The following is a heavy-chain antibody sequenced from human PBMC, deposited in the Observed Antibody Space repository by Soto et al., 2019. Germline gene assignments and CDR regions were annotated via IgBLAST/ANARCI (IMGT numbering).Heavy chain of an antibody. CDR2: IIPIPGTA. CDR1: GGTFGSYA. V-gene: IGHV1-69*01. J-gene: IGHJ6*02. Sequence: QVQLVQSGAEVKKPGSSVKVSCKASGGTFGSYAISWVRQAPGQGLEWRGGIIPIPGTANYAQKFQGRVTIAADESTSTAYMELSSLRYEYTAVYYCARSQGSSTSLEIYYYYYYGMDVWGQGTTVTVSS. D-gene: IGHD2-2*01. CDR3: ARSQGSSTSLEIYYYYYYGMDV.